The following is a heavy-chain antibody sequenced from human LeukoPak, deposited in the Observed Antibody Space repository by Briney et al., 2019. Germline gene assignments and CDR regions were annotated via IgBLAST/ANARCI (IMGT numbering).Heavy chain of an antibody. CDR2: INPNSYGT. CDR1: GYTFTGYF. Sequence: ASVKVSCKASGYTFTGYFIYWVRQAPGQGPEWMGWINPNSYGTNFAQKFRGRMTLTRDTSTSTVYMDLSSLTSDDTAVYYCAREMLSYSGSPINWFDPWGQGTLVTVSS. V-gene: IGHV1-2*02. J-gene: IGHJ5*02. CDR3: AREMLSYSGSPINWFDP. D-gene: IGHD1-26*01.